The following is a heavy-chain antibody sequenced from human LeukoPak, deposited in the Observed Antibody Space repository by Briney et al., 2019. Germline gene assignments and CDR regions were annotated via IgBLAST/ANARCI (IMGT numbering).Heavy chain of an antibody. CDR2: ISYDGSNK. J-gene: IGHJ4*02. Sequence: GGSLRLSCAASGFTFSSYGMHWVRQAPGKGLEWVAVISYDGSNKYYADSVKGRFTISRDNSKNTLYLQMNSLRAEDTAVYYCAKVYAYSYVDYWGQGTLVTVSS. V-gene: IGHV3-30*18. D-gene: IGHD5-18*01. CDR3: AKVYAYSYVDY. CDR1: GFTFSSYG.